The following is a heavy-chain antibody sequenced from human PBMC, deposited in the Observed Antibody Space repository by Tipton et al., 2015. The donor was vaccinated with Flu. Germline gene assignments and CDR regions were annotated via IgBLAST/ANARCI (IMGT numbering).Heavy chain of an antibody. CDR3: ARVSPRRVTAIVVVMLPEGYFDY. J-gene: IGHJ4*02. Sequence: TLSLTCSVSGYSIASDYYWGWIRQPPGKGLEWIGEINHSGSTHYNSSLKSRVTMSVDSSKSQFSLHLSSVTAADTAVYYCARVSPRRVTAIVVVMLPEGYFDYWGQGTQVIVSP. CDR2: INHSGST. CDR1: GYSIASDYY. V-gene: IGHV4-38-2*02. D-gene: IGHD3-22*01.